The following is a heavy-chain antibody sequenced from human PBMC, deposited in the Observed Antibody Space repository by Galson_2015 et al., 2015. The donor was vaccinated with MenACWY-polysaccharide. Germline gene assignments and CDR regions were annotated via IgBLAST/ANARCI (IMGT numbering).Heavy chain of an antibody. CDR3: AKERVYSGTYKNSFDS. CDR2: IRGRDDTT. V-gene: IGHV3-23*01. Sequence: SLRLSCAASGFTFSNYAMSWVRQAPGKGLEWVSAIRGRDDTTHYADSVKGRFTISRDNSKGTLHLQMNSLRAENTAVYYCAKERVYSGTYKNSFDSWGQGSLVTVSA. CDR1: GFTFSNYA. J-gene: IGHJ4*02. D-gene: IGHD1-26*01.